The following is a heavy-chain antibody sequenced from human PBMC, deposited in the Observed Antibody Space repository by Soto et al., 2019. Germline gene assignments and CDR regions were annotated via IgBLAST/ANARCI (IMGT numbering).Heavy chain of an antibody. J-gene: IGHJ4*02. CDR2: ITVSGGST. V-gene: IGHV3-23*01. Sequence: PGGSLRLSCAASGFTFSSYAMSWVRQAPGKGLEWVSAITVSGGSTYSADSVKGRFTISRDNSKNTLYLQMNGLRAEDTAVYYCARFHRGGEYIVGATMGYWGQGTLVTVSS. D-gene: IGHD1-26*01. CDR3: ARFHRGGEYIVGATMGY. CDR1: GFTFSSYA.